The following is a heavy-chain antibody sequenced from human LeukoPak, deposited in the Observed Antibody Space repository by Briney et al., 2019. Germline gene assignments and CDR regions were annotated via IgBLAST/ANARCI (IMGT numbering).Heavy chain of an antibody. J-gene: IGHJ3*02. D-gene: IGHD7-27*01. CDR2: IYPGDSDT. CDR3: ARRGPLTGDAFDI. Sequence: GESLQISCQGSGYSFTSYWIGWVRQLPGKGLEWMGIIYPGDSDTRYSPSFQGQVTISADKSISTAYLQWSSLKASDTAMYYCARRGPLTGDAFDIWGQGTMVTVSS. CDR1: GYSFTSYW. V-gene: IGHV5-51*01.